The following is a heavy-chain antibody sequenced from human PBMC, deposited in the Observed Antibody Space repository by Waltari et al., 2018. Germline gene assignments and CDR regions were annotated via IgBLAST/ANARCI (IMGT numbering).Heavy chain of an antibody. CDR3: ARRAVAGTWNY. Sequence: QVQLQESGPGLVKPSETLSLTCAVSGYSISSGYYWDWIRQPPGKGLEWIGSIYHSGSTYYNPSLKSRVTISVDTSKNQFSLKLSSVTAADTAVYYCARRAVAGTWNYWGQGTLVTVSS. D-gene: IGHD6-19*01. CDR2: IYHSGST. CDR1: GYSISSGYY. V-gene: IGHV4-38-2*01. J-gene: IGHJ4*02.